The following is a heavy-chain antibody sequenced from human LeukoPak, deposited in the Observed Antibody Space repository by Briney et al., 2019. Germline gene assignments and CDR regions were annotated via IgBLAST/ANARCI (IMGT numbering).Heavy chain of an antibody. V-gene: IGHV3-7*01. CDR2: IKQDGSEK. Sequence: LAGGSLRLSCAASGFTFSSYWMSWVRQAPGKGLEWVANIKQDGSEKYYVDSVKGRFTISRDNAKNSLYMHMNSVRAEDTAVYYCAREIYYYDSSGYYLDYWGQGTLVTVSS. D-gene: IGHD3-22*01. CDR3: AREIYYYDSSGYYLDY. J-gene: IGHJ4*02. CDR1: GFTFSSYW.